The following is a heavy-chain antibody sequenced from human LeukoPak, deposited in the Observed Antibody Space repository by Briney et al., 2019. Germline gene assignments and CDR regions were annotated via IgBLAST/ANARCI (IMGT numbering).Heavy chain of an antibody. V-gene: IGHV3-23*01. Sequence: GGSLRLSCAASGFTFSSYAMSWVRQAPGKGLEWVSAISGSGGSTYYADSVKGRFTISRDNSKNTLYLQMNSLRAEDTAVYYCAKVSGTGRVFITMVRGVPRYFDYWGQGTLVTVSS. CDR3: AKVSGTGRVFITMVRGVPRYFDY. D-gene: IGHD3-10*01. CDR1: GFTFSSYA. CDR2: ISGSGGST. J-gene: IGHJ4*02.